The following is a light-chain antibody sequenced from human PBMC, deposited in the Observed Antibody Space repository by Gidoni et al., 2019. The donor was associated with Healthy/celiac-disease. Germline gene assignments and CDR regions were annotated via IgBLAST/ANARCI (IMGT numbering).Light chain of an antibody. J-gene: IGLJ1*01. CDR1: SSDVGGYNY. V-gene: IGLV2-11*01. Sequence: QSALTQPRSVSGSPGQSVTISCTGTSSDVGGYNYASWYQQPPGKAPKLIIYDVSKRPSGVPDRFSGSKSGNTASLTISGLQAEDEADYYCCSYAGSYTLFGTGTKVTVL. CDR2: DVS. CDR3: CSYAGSYTL.